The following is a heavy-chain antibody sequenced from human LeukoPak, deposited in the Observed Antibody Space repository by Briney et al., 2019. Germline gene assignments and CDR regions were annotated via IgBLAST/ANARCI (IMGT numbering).Heavy chain of an antibody. CDR1: GFTFSTYW. J-gene: IGHJ3*02. D-gene: IGHD5-18*01. V-gene: IGHV3-7*05. Sequence: GGSLRLSCAASGFTFSTYWMSWVRQAPGKGLEWVANMNQDGTEKNYVDSVKGRFTISRDNAKNSLYVQMNSLRAEDTAVYYCARDRGYSTFDIWGQGTMVTVSP. CDR3: ARDRGYSTFDI. CDR2: MNQDGTEK.